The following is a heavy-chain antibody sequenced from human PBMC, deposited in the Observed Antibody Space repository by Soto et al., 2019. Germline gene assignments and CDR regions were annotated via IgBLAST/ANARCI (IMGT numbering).Heavy chain of an antibody. Sequence: SVKVSCKASGGTFSSYAISWVRQAPGQGLEWMGGIIPIFGTANYAQKFQGRVTITADESTSTAYMELSSLRSEDTAVYYCASGYYYDSSGYYGDYYYYGMDVWGQGTTVTVSS. J-gene: IGHJ6*02. CDR2: IIPIFGTA. CDR3: ASGYYYDSSGYYGDYYYYGMDV. D-gene: IGHD3-22*01. CDR1: GGTFSSYA. V-gene: IGHV1-69*13.